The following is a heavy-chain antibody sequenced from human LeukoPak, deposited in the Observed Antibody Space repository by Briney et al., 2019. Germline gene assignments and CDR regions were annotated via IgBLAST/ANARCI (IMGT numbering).Heavy chain of an antibody. CDR3: ATYSSLNRREFQY. D-gene: IGHD3-22*01. J-gene: IGHJ1*01. V-gene: IGHV3-30*04. Sequence: GSLRLSCAASGFIFSNYIIHWVRQAPGEGLEWVAVISKDGRSEYYADSVKGRFTISRDNAKNSLYLQMNSLRAEDTAVYYCATYSSLNRREFQYWGQGTLLTVSS. CDR2: ISKDGRSE. CDR1: GFIFSNYI.